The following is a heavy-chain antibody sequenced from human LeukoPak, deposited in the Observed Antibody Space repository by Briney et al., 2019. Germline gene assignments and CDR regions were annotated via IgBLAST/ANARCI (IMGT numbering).Heavy chain of an antibody. Sequence: SETLSLTCAVSGGSIGSGGYSWSWIRQPPGKGLEWIGYIYQSGSTNYNPSLKSRVTISVDTSKNQFSLKLSSVTAADTAVYYCARGLHFWSGYYGYYFDYWGQGTLVTVSS. D-gene: IGHD3-3*02. CDR1: GGSIGSGGYS. CDR3: ARGLHFWSGYYGYYFDY. V-gene: IGHV4-30-2*01. J-gene: IGHJ4*02. CDR2: IYQSGST.